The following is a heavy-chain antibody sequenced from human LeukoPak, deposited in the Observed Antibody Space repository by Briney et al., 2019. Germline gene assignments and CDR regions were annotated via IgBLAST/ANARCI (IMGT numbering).Heavy chain of an antibody. J-gene: IGHJ4*02. CDR3: VRDLGELPTY. D-gene: IGHD1-26*01. CDR1: GFTFSSYW. Sequence: PEGSLRLSCAASGFTFSSYWMYWVRQAPGKGLVWVSRISSDGITTNYAGAVKGRFTMSRDNAKNTLFLQMNTLRAEDTAVYYCVRDLGELPTYWGQGTLVTVSS. V-gene: IGHV3-74*01. CDR2: ISSDGITT.